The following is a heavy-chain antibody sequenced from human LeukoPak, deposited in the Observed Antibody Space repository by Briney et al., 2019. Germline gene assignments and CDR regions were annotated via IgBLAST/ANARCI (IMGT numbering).Heavy chain of an antibody. CDR1: GRSSSNYY. V-gene: IGHV4-59*08. D-gene: IGHD2-15*01. CDR3: ARHGFMSWHSFYDY. Sequence: SETLSLTCRVPGRSSSNYYWTCIRKPPGKGLEWLRYIYYTGSTNYTPSLMSRVTISLDTSKNQFSLRLSSVSAADTAVYYCARHGFMSWHSFYDYWGQGTLVTISS. CDR2: IYYTGST. J-gene: IGHJ4*02.